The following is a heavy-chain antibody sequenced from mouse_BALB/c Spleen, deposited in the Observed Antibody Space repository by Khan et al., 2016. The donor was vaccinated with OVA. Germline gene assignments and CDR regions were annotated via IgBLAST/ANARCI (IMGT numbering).Heavy chain of an antibody. Sequence: VQLQESGPGLVAPSQSLSITCTISGFSLMNYGIHWVRQPPGKGLEWLVVIWSDGSTTYNSALKSRLTIRKDNSKSQVFLKMNSLQTDDTAIYFCARQPYYHYNVMDYWGQGTSVTVSS. V-gene: IGHV2-6-1*01. CDR3: ARQPYYHYNVMDY. D-gene: IGHD1-1*01. J-gene: IGHJ4*01. CDR1: GFSLMNYG. CDR2: IWSDGST.